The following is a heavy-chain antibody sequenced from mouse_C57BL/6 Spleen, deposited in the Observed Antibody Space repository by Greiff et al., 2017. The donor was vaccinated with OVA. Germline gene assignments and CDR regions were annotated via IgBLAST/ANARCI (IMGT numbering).Heavy chain of an antibody. CDR2: INPNNGGT. Sequence: VQLKESGPELVKPGASVKIPCKASGYTFTDYNMDWVKQSHGKSLEWIGDINPNNGGTIYNQKFKGKATLTVDKSSSTAYMELRSLTSEDTAVYYCARRDYGSFYAMDYWGQGTSVTVSS. CDR3: ARRDYGSFYAMDY. V-gene: IGHV1-18*01. J-gene: IGHJ4*01. D-gene: IGHD1-1*01. CDR1: GYTFTDYN.